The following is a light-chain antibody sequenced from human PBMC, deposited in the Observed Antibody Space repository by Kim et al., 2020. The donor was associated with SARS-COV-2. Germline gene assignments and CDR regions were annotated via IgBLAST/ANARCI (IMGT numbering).Light chain of an antibody. J-gene: IGKJ1*01. CDR2: AAS. V-gene: IGKV3-15*01. Sequence: LSPGETATLSCRASQSVGYNLAWYQQKPGQAPRLLIYAASTRANGIPARFSGSGSGSQFTLTVSSLQSEDFAIYYCQQYYGWPRTFGQGTKVDIK. CDR1: QSVGYN. CDR3: QQYYGWPRT.